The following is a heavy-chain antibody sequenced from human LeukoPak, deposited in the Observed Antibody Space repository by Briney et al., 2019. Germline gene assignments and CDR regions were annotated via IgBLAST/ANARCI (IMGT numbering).Heavy chain of an antibody. CDR3: ARGQGYSYGYEWFDP. V-gene: IGHV4-59*01. J-gene: IGHJ5*02. CDR1: GGSISSYY. D-gene: IGHD5-18*01. Sequence: SETLSLTCTVSGGSISSYYWTWIRQPPGKGLEWIGYIYYSGSTNYNPSLKSRVTISVDTSKNQFSLKLSSVTAADTAVYYCARGQGYSYGYEWFDPWGQGTLATVSS. CDR2: IYYSGST.